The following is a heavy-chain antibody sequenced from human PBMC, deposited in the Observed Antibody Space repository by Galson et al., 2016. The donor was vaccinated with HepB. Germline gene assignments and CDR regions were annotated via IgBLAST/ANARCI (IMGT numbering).Heavy chain of an antibody. Sequence: SLRLSCAASGFTVSNNYMTWVRQAPGKGLEWVSVSYGDGTTYYAESVKGRFTISRDNSKNRVFLEMDTLRVEDTAVYYCARDPGYRNGMDVWGQGTTVTVSS. CDR1: GFTVSNNY. D-gene: IGHD5-18*01. J-gene: IGHJ6*02. CDR2: SYGDGTT. CDR3: ARDPGYRNGMDV. V-gene: IGHV3-53*01.